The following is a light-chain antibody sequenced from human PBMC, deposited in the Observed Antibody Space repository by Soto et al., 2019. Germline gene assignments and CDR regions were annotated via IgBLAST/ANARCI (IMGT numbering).Light chain of an antibody. CDR1: SSNIGSNY. J-gene: IGLJ2*01. CDR2: RNN. Sequence: QAVVTQPPSASGAPGQRVTISCSGSSSNIGSNYVYWYQQLPGTAPKLLIYRNNQRPSGVPDRFSGSKSGTSASLAISGLRSEDEADYDCAAWDDSLSGLVVFGGGTKLTVL. V-gene: IGLV1-47*01. CDR3: AAWDDSLSGLVV.